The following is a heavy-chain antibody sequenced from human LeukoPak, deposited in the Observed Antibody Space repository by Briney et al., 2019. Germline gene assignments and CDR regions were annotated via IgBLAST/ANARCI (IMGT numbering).Heavy chain of an antibody. Sequence: GGSLRLSCAASGFTFSIYAMSWVRQAPGKGLEWVSAISGSGGTAYYADSVKGRFTISRDNSKNSLYLQMNSLRAEDTAVYYCAKESSGGWYFDYWGQGTLVTVSS. CDR1: GFTFSIYA. CDR3: AKESSGGWYFDY. D-gene: IGHD6-19*01. J-gene: IGHJ4*02. CDR2: ISGSGGTA. V-gene: IGHV3-23*01.